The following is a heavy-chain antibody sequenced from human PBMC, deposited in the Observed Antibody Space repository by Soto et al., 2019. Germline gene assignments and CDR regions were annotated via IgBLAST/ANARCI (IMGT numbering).Heavy chain of an antibody. J-gene: IGHJ4*02. D-gene: IGHD3-10*01. V-gene: IGHV3-48*04. CDR1: GFTFSSYS. CDR3: GSVFEH. Sequence: PGGSLRLSCAASGFTFSSYSMNWVRQAPGKGLKWVSYISSSSSTIYYADSMKGRFTISRDNAKTTVYLQMNSLRVDDTAVYYCGSVFEHWGQGIMVTVSS. CDR2: ISSSSSTI.